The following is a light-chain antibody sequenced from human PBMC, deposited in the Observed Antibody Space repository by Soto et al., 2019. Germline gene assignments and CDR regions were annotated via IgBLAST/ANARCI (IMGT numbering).Light chain of an antibody. Sequence: QSVLTQPASVSGSPGQSITISCTGTSXDVGAYNYVSWYQHHPGKVPKLLIYEVTNRPSGVSDRFSGSKSGNTASLTNSGLQAEDEADYYCSSKRDSSTLFVFGTGTKVTVL. CDR2: EVT. CDR1: SXDVGAYNY. CDR3: SSKRDSSTLFV. V-gene: IGLV2-14*01. J-gene: IGLJ1*01.